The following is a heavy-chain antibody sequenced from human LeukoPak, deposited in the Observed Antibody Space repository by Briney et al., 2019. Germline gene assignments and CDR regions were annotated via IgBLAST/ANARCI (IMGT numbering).Heavy chain of an antibody. D-gene: IGHD1-7*01. Sequence: ASVKVSCKVSGYTFTDYYMHWVQQAPGKGLEWMGLVDPEDGETIYAEKSQGRVTITADTSTDTAYMELSSLRSEDTAVYYCARDRITGTTGWFDPWGQGTLVTVSS. CDR3: ARDRITGTTGWFDP. CDR1: GYTFTDYY. V-gene: IGHV1-69-2*01. J-gene: IGHJ5*02. CDR2: VDPEDGET.